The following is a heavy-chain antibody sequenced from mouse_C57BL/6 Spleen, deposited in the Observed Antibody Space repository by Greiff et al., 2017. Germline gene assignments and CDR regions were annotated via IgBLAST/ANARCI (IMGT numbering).Heavy chain of an antibody. J-gene: IGHJ4*01. CDR2: ISDGGSYT. V-gene: IGHV5-4*01. CDR1: GFTFSSYA. CDR3: ARVAYAMDY. Sequence: EVQLVESGGGLVKPGGSLKLSCAASGFTFSSYAMSWVRQTPEKRLEWVATISDGGSYTYYPDNVKGRFTISRDNAKNNLYLQMSHLKSEDTAMYYCARVAYAMDYWGQGTSVTVSS.